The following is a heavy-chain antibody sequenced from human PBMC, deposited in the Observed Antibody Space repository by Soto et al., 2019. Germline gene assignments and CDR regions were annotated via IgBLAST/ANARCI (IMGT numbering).Heavy chain of an antibody. CDR1: GYTFTSYG. V-gene: IGHV1-18*01. CDR2: ISAYNGNT. J-gene: IGHJ1*01. D-gene: IGHD1-7*01. Sequence: GASVEVSCKASGYTFTSYGISWVRQAPGQGLEWMGWISAYNGNTNYAQKLQGRVTMTTDTSTSTAYMELRSLRSDDTAVYYCAREDPRCNWNYALQQWGQGTMMTFYS. CDR3: AREDPRCNWNYALQQ.